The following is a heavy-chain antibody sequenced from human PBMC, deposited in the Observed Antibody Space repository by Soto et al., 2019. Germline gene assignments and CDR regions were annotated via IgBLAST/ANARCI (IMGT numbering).Heavy chain of an antibody. D-gene: IGHD6-19*01. CDR2: IYYSGST. J-gene: IGHJ4*02. CDR1: GGSISSGGYY. Sequence: PSETLSLTCTVSGGSISSGGYYWSWIRQHPGKGLEWIGYIYYSGSTYYNPSLKSRVTISVDTSKNQFSLKLSSVTAADTAVYYCARDRMAEGYFDYWGQGTLVTV. V-gene: IGHV4-31*03. CDR3: ARDRMAEGYFDY.